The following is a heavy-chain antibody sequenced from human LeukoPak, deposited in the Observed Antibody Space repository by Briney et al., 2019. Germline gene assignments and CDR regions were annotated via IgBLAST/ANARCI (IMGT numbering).Heavy chain of an antibody. CDR3: ARMESVVPAAGSWFDP. Sequence: SETLSLACAVYGGSFSGYYWSWIRQPPGKGLEWIGEINHSGSTNYNPSLKSRVTISVDTSKNQFSLKLSSVTAADTAVYYCARMESVVPAAGSWFDPWGQGTLVTVSS. D-gene: IGHD2-2*01. J-gene: IGHJ5*02. CDR1: GGSFSGYY. V-gene: IGHV4-34*01. CDR2: INHSGST.